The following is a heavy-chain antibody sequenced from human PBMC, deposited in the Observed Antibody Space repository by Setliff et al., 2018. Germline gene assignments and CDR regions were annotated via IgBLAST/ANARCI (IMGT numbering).Heavy chain of an antibody. Sequence: SETLSLTCTVSGGSISSSSYQWGWVHQTPGKGLEWIGSIYYSGTAYYNPSLKSRVTISVDTSKNQFSLQVTSVTATDTAVYYCARHEFVGGYYGSVTYRHFDYWGQGILVTVSS. J-gene: IGHJ4*02. CDR1: GGSISSSSYQ. CDR2: IYYSGTA. V-gene: IGHV4-39*01. D-gene: IGHD3-10*01. CDR3: ARHEFVGGYYGSVTYRHFDY.